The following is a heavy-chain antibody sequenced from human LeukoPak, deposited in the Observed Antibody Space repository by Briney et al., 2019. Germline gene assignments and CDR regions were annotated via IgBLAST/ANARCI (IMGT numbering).Heavy chain of an antibody. Sequence: GGSLRLSCATSGFSFSDYPMNWVRQAPGKGLEWVSVLYSGGSTYYAGSLKGRFTISRDNSKNTLYLQMNSLRAEDTAVYYCARLPRGEDWGQGTLVTVSS. CDR2: LYSGGST. CDR1: GFSFSDYP. CDR3: ARLPRGED. D-gene: IGHD1-14*01. V-gene: IGHV3-53*01. J-gene: IGHJ4*02.